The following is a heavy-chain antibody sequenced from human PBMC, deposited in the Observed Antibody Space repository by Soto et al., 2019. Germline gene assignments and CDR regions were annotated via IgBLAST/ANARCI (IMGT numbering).Heavy chain of an antibody. CDR1: GYTFTSYD. CDR2: IIRMFETV. V-gene: IGHV1-69*05. D-gene: IGHD6-13*01. Sequence: SVKVSCKASGYTFTSYDINWVRQATGQGLEWVGRIIRMFETVNYSQKFQGRVTIATDESTSTAYMELSSLRSDDTAVYYCAKDRAAGDYYYYYGMDVWGQGTTVTVSS. CDR3: AKDRAAGDYYYYYGMDV. J-gene: IGHJ6*02.